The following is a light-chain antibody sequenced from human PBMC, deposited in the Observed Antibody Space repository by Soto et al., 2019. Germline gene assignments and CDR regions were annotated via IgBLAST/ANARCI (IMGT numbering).Light chain of an antibody. CDR1: QGISSY. J-gene: IGKJ4*01. CDR3: QQLNSYPLT. V-gene: IGKV1-9*01. Sequence: DIQLTQSPSFLSASVGDRVTITCRASQGISSYLAWYQQKPGKAPKLLIYAASTLQSGVPLRFSGSGSGTEFTLTISSLQPEDFATYYCQQLNSYPLTFGGGTKVESK. CDR2: AAS.